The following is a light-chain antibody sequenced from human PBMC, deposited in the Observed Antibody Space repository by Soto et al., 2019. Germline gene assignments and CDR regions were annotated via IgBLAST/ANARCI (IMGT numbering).Light chain of an antibody. CDR2: GAS. Sequence: EIVLTQSPGTLSLSPGERATLSFRASQRVSSSYLAWYQQKPGQAPRLLIYGASSRATGIPDRFSDSGSGTDFNLTISRLEPEDFAVYYCQQYGSSRTFGGGTKVDIK. V-gene: IGKV3-20*01. J-gene: IGKJ4*01. CDR3: QQYGSSRT. CDR1: QRVSSSY.